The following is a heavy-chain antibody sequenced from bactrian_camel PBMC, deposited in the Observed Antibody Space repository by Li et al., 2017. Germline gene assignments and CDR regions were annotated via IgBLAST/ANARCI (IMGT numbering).Heavy chain of an antibody. D-gene: IGHD4*01. CDR3: VADLPPRVCSSDPLVHRQYNY. CDR2: IDSDGVT. J-gene: IGHJ4*01. V-gene: IGHV3S53*01. CDR1: GYSNSYYS. Sequence: HAQLVESGGGSVQVGGSLRLSCVVSGYSNSYYSMGWFRQVPGREREGVAAIDSDGVTTYVDSVKGRFTISQDKAKNQVSLQMTNLNVEDTATYFCVADLPPRVCSSDPLVHRQYNYWGQGTQVTVS.